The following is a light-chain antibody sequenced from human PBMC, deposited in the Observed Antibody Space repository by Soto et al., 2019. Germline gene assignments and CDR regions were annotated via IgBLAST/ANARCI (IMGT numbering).Light chain of an antibody. CDR1: QSVSSN. Sequence: TRSLSPVEEDTLFCRASQSVSSNLAWYQQKPGQAHRLLIYGASSRATDIPGRFSGSGSGTEFTLTISSLQSEDFAVYCCQQDDKWPITFGQGTRPAVK. CDR3: QQDDKWPIT. CDR2: GAS. V-gene: IGKV3-15*01. J-gene: IGKJ5*01.